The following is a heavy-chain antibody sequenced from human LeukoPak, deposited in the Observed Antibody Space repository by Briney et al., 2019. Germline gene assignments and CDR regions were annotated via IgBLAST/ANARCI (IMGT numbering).Heavy chain of an antibody. V-gene: IGHV3-9*01. Sequence: PGRSLRLSCAASGFTFDDYAMHWVRQAPGKGLEWVSGISWNSGSIGYADSVKGRFTISRDNAKNSLYLQMNSLRAEDTALYYCAKGGKWLLLEPFDYWGQGTLVTVSS. CDR3: AKGGKWLLLEPFDY. J-gene: IGHJ4*02. CDR1: GFTFDDYA. CDR2: ISWNSGSI. D-gene: IGHD3-22*01.